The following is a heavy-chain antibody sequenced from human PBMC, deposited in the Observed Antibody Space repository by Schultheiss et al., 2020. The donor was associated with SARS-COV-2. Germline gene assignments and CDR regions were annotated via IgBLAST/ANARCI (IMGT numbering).Heavy chain of an antibody. Sequence: GGSLRLSCSASGFTFSTYTMHWVRQAPGKGLEYVSGISSNGGGTNYADSVKGRFTISRDNSKNTLFLQMSTLRAEDTAVYYCVSCSSSSCYWGYDFWGQGTLVTVSS. CDR1: GFTFSTYT. V-gene: IGHV3-64D*06. CDR2: ISSNGGGT. D-gene: IGHD2-2*01. CDR3: VSCSSSSCYWGYDF. J-gene: IGHJ4*02.